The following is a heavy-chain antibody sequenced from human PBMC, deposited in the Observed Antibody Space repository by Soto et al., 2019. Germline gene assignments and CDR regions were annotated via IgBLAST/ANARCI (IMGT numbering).Heavy chain of an antibody. Sequence: GGSLRLSCAASGFTFDDYAMHWVRQAPGKGLEWVSGISWNSGSIGYADSVKGRFTISRDNAKNSLYLKMNSLRAEDTALYYCAKKGNYYMDVWGKGTTVTVSS. CDR1: GFTFDDYA. V-gene: IGHV3-9*01. J-gene: IGHJ6*03. CDR2: ISWNSGSI. CDR3: AKKGNYYMDV.